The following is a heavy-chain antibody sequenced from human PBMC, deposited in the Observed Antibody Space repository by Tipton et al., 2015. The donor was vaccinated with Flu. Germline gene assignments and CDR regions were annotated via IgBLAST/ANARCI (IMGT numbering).Heavy chain of an antibody. CDR1: GGSISSGGYY. J-gene: IGHJ3*02. V-gene: IGHV4-31*03. Sequence: LRLSCTVSGGSISSGGYYWSWIRQHPGKGLEWIGYIYYSGSTYYNPSLKSRVTISVDTSKNQFSLKLSSVTAADTAVYYCARVTYYYDSSGYYYTEHAFDIWGQGTMVTVSS. CDR2: IYYSGST. CDR3: ARVTYYYDSSGYYYTEHAFDI. D-gene: IGHD3-22*01.